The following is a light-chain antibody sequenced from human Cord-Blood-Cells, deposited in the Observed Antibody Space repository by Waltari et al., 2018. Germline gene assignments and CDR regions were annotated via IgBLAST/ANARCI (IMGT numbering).Light chain of an antibody. CDR1: QSVSSY. J-gene: IGKJ1*01. CDR3: QQRSNWPGT. CDR2: DAS. Sequence: EIVLTQSPATLSLSPGERATLSCSASQSVSSYLAWYQPNPGQAPRLLIYDASNRATGIPARFSGSGSGTDFTLTISSLEPEDFAVYYCQQRSNWPGTFGQGTKVEIK. V-gene: IGKV3-11*01.